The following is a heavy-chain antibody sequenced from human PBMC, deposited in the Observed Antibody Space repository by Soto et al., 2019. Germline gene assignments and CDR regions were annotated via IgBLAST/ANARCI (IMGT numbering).Heavy chain of an antibody. CDR2: ISGSGGST. D-gene: IGHD6-6*01. Sequence: GGSLRLSCAASGFTFSSYAMSWVRQAPGKGLEWVSAISGSGGSTYYADSVKGRFTISRDNSKNTLYLQMNSLRAEDTAVYYCAKDSIEYSSSMHDYWGQGTLVTVSS. CDR3: AKDSIEYSSSMHDY. CDR1: GFTFSSYA. V-gene: IGHV3-23*01. J-gene: IGHJ4*02.